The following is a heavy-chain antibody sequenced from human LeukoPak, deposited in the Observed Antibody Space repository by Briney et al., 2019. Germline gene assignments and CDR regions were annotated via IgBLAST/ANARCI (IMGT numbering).Heavy chain of an antibody. Sequence: SETLSLTCIVSGSSISTGSYYWSWIRQPAGKGLEWIGRMYISGYTNYNPSLKSRVTISIDTSENQFSLKLTSVTAADTAIYYCARHAYCSSNNCFLDYWGQGTLVTVSS. V-gene: IGHV4-61*02. D-gene: IGHD2-2*01. CDR2: MYISGYT. CDR3: ARHAYCSSNNCFLDY. J-gene: IGHJ4*02. CDR1: GSSISTGSYY.